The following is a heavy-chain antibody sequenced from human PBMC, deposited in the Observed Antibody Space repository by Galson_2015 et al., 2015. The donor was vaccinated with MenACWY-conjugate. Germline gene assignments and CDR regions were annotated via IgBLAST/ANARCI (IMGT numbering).Heavy chain of an antibody. V-gene: IGHV3-30*18. D-gene: IGHD4-11*01. CDR2: ISSDGRKT. CDR3: AKDAAKPHSLQANFFDH. CDR1: GFTLTDTA. Sequence: SLRLSCAVSGFTLTDTAMHWVRQAPGKGLEWVAVISSDGRKTFYSSSVKGRFTISRDTSKNALDLQLDGLRPDDTAVYFCAKDAAKPHSLQANFFDHWGQGIWVAVSS. J-gene: IGHJ4*02.